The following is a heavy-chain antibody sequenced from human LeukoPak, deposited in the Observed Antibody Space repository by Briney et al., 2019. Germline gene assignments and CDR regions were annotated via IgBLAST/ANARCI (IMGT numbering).Heavy chain of an antibody. D-gene: IGHD3-22*01. CDR1: GFTFSSYA. CDR3: AKDRITMIVVVAYYFDY. V-gene: IGHV3-23*01. Sequence: GGSLRLSCAASGFTFSSYAMSWVRQAPGKGLEWVSAISGSGGSTYYADSVKGRFTISRDNSKNTLCLQMNSLRAEDTAVYYCAKDRITMIVVVAYYFDYWGQGTLVTVSS. CDR2: ISGSGGST. J-gene: IGHJ4*02.